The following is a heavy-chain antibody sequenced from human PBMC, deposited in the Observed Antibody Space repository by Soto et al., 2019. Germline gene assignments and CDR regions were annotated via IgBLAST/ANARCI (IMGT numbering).Heavy chain of an antibody. J-gene: IGHJ4*02. Sequence: VGSLRLSCVVSVFPFGANAMSWVRQAPGKGLEWVSGLSNTGRRTSYADSVKGRFNISRDNSENTVYLQMNSLRVEDTAVYYCATEMGATQGPFDNWGQGTLVTVSS. CDR2: LSNTGRRT. CDR1: VFPFGANA. CDR3: ATEMGATQGPFDN. D-gene: IGHD1-26*01. V-gene: IGHV3-23*01.